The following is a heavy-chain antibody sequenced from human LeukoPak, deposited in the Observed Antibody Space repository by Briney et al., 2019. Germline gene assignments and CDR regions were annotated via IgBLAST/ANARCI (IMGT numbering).Heavy chain of an antibody. Sequence: PGGSLRLSCAASGFTFSSYWMHWVRQAPGKGLVCVSRIKSDGRSTSYADSVKGRFTISRDDAKNTLYLQMNSLRAEDTAVYYCARAYNSHFDYWGQGALVTVSS. CDR3: ARAYNSHFDY. D-gene: IGHD1-1*01. V-gene: IGHV3-74*01. J-gene: IGHJ4*02. CDR2: IKSDGRST. CDR1: GFTFSSYW.